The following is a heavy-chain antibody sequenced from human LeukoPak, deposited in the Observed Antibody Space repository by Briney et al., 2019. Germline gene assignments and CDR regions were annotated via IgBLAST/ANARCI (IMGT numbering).Heavy chain of an antibody. CDR1: GGSISSSGYY. CDR2: IFYTGST. Sequence: PSETLSLTCTVSGGSISSSGYYWGWIRQPPGKGLQWIGSIFYTGSTYYNPSLKSRDTISVDTSKNQFSQELNSVTAADTAVYYCARHCSGGTCYSDFDYWGQGTLVTVSS. V-gene: IGHV4-39*01. J-gene: IGHJ4*02. CDR3: ARHCSGGTCYSDFDY. D-gene: IGHD2-15*01.